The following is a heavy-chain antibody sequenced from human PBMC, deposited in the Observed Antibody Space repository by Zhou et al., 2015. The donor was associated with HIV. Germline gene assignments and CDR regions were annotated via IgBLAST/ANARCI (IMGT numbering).Heavy chain of an antibody. CDR1: GGTFSSYT. V-gene: IGHV1-69*02. J-gene: IGHJ5*02. Sequence: QVQLVQSGAEVKKPGSSVKVSCKASGGTFSSYTISWVRQAPGQGLEWMGRIIPILGIANYAQKFQGRVTITADKSTSTAYMELSSLRSEDTAVYYCASSIPHDSSGYTLGNWFDPWGRGNPSSTVSS. CDR3: ASSIPHDSSGYTLGNWFDP. D-gene: IGHD3-22*01. CDR2: IIPILGIA.